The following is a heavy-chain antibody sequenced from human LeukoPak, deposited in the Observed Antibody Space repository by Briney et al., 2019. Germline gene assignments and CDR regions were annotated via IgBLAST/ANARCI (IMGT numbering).Heavy chain of an antibody. CDR3: ARQNREDATGRKFDP. Sequence: GESLKISCKGSENSFTNYWIGWVRQKPGKGLEWMGLMYPETSYVRYSPSLQGQVIMSVDKSISTAYLQWNNLKASDTAMYYCARQNREDATGRKFDPWGQGTLVTVSP. J-gene: IGHJ5*02. CDR1: ENSFTNYW. D-gene: IGHD1-14*01. V-gene: IGHV5-51*01. CDR2: MYPETSYV.